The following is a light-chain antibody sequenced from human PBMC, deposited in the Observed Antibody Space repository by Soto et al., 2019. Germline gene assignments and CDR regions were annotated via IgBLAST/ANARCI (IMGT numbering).Light chain of an antibody. CDR2: GAS. Sequence: IVLTQSPDTLSLSPGERATLSCRASQIVSSRYLAWYQFKPGQAPRLLMYGASSRATGIPDRFSGSGSGTDFTLTISRLEPEDFAVYFCQQYGNSPLTFGGGTKVEI. CDR1: QIVSSRY. V-gene: IGKV3-20*01. J-gene: IGKJ4*01. CDR3: QQYGNSPLT.